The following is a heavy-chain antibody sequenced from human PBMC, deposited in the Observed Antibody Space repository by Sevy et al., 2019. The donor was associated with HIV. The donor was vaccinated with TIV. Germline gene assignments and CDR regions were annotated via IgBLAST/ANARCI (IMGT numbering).Heavy chain of an antibody. V-gene: IGHV3-33*01. J-gene: IGHJ4*02. CDR1: GFTFSNFG. Sequence: GGSLRLSCTASGFTFSNFGIHWVRQAPGKGLQWVALMWYDGNNKYYADSVKGRFTISRDSSKNTVYLQMNNLRAEDTAMYYCARGPSLSVAGAAGYLDYWGQGTLVTVSS. D-gene: IGHD6-19*01. CDR2: MWYDGNNK. CDR3: ARGPSLSVAGAAGYLDY.